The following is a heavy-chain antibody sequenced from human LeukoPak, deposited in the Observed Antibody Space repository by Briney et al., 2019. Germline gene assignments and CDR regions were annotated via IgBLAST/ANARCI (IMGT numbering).Heavy chain of an antibody. Sequence: SETLSLTCTVSGGSISSYYWSWIRQPPGKGLEWIGYIYYSGSTNYNPSLKSRVTISVDTSKNQFSLKLSSVTAADTAVYYCARGLREFDYWGQGTLVTVSS. CDR3: ARGLREFDY. CDR2: IYYSGST. V-gene: IGHV4-59*01. J-gene: IGHJ4*02. D-gene: IGHD5-18*01. CDR1: GGSISSYY.